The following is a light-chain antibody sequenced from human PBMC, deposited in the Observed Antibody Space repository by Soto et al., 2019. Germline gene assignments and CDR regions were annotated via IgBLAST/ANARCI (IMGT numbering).Light chain of an antibody. CDR1: QSISSW. J-gene: IGKJ1*01. V-gene: IGKV1-5*01. Sequence: DIQMTQSPSTLSASVVDRVTITCRASQSISSWLAWYQQKPGKAPKLLIYDASSLESGVPSRFSGSGSGTEFTLTISSLQPDDFATYYCQQYNSYSPEWTFGQGTKVDIK. CDR3: QQYNSYSPEWT. CDR2: DAS.